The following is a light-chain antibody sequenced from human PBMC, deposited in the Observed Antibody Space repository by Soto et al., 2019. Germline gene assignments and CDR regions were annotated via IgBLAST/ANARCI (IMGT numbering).Light chain of an antibody. CDR2: KAS. CDR3: QEYIRYSPYT. CDR1: QTISSS. J-gene: IGKJ2*01. V-gene: IGKV1-5*03. Sequence: DIQLTQFPSTLSASIGDRVTITCRASQTISSSLAWYHQKPGKAPKLLIYKASNLETGVPSRFSGSGSGTEFALTISSLQPYDFATYYCQEYIRYSPYTFGQGTRLEIK.